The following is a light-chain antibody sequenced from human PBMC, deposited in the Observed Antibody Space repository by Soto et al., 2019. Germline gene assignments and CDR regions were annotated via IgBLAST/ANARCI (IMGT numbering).Light chain of an antibody. CDR1: SSNIGAGYD. CDR3: AAWDDSLSGVV. J-gene: IGLJ2*01. Sequence: QTVVTQPPSVSGAPGQRVTISCTGSSSNIGAGYDVHWYQQLPGTAPKLLIYINKNRPSGVPDRFSGSKSGTSASLAISGLRSEDEADYYCAAWDDSLSGVVFGGGTKLTVL. V-gene: IGLV1-40*01. CDR2: INK.